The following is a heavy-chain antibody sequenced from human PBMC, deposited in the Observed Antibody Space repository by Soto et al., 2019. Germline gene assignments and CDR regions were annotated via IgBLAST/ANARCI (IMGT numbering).Heavy chain of an antibody. CDR2: IYYSGST. J-gene: IGHJ5*02. CDR1: GGSISSSSYY. D-gene: IGHD4-4*01. V-gene: IGHV4-39*01. Sequence: SETLSLTCPVSGGSISSSSYYWGWIRQPPGKGLEWIGSIYYSGSTYYNPSLKSRVTISVDTSKNQFSLKLSSVTAADTAVYYCARRPNSNYVWFDPWGQGTLVTVSS. CDR3: ARRPNSNYVWFDP.